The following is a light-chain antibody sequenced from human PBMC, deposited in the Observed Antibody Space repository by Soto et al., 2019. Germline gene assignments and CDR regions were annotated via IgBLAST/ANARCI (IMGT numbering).Light chain of an antibody. J-gene: IGKJ2*01. CDR1: QSVLYSSNNKNY. CDR3: QQYYSTPQT. CDR2: WAS. V-gene: IGKV4-1*01. Sequence: DIVMTQSPDSLAVSLGERATINCKSSQSVLYSSNNKNYLAWYQQKPGQPPKLLIYWASTRESGVPDRFSGSGSGTDFTLTISSLQAEDVPVYYCQQYYSTPQTFGQGTKLEIK.